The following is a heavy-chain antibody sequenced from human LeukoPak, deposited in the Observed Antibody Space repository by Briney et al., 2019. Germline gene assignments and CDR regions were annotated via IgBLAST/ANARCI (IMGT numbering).Heavy chain of an antibody. CDR3: ARAPKIIGYSSSWYYFDY. D-gene: IGHD6-13*01. V-gene: IGHV1-8*03. J-gene: IGHJ4*02. CDR2: MNPNSGNT. CDR1: GYTFTSYD. Sequence: ASVKVSCKASGYTFTSYDINWARQATGQGLEWMGWMNPNSGNTGYAQKFQGRVTITRNTSISTAYMELSSLRSEDTAVYYCARAPKIIGYSSSWYYFDYWGQGTLVTVSS.